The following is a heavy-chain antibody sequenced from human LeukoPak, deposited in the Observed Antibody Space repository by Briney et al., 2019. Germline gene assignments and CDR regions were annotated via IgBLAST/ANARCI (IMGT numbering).Heavy chain of an antibody. CDR2: IIPLFTIT. D-gene: IGHD6-19*01. J-gene: IGHJ6*02. Sequence: ASVTVSCKASGGTFSSYAISWVRQAPGQGLEWMGRIIPLFTITNAAQNFQDRVSFTADTSTTTFHIELSSLRSDDTAVYYWARDTSSGRGGMDVWGQGTTVTVSS. CDR3: ARDTSSGRGGMDV. V-gene: IGHV1-69*04. CDR1: GGTFSSYA.